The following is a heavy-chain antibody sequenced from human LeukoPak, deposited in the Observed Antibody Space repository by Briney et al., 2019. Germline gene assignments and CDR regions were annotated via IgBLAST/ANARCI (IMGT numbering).Heavy chain of an antibody. J-gene: IGHJ4*02. CDR1: GFTFGDYT. D-gene: IGHD3-22*01. Sequence: TGGSLRLSCTASGFTFGDYTMSWVRQAPGQGLEWVGFIRSKAYGGTPESAASVKGRFTISREDSKSIAYLQMNSLKTEDTAVYYCTRDNDYDSSGYYCFDSWGQGTLVTVSS. CDR3: TRDNDYDSSGYYCFDS. V-gene: IGHV3-49*04. CDR2: IRSKAYGGTP.